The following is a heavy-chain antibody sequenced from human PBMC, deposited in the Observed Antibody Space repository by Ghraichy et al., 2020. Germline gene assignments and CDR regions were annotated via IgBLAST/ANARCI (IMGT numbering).Heavy chain of an antibody. Sequence: GESLNISCAASGFTFSSYWMSWVRQAPGKGLEWVANIKQDGSEKYYVDSVKGRFTISRDNAKNSLYLQMNSLRAEDTGVYYCARDLRSLYGSGSPYYYGMDVWGHGTTVTVSS. CDR1: GFTFSSYW. D-gene: IGHD3-10*01. CDR2: IKQDGSEK. J-gene: IGHJ6*02. V-gene: IGHV3-7*01. CDR3: ARDLRSLYGSGSPYYYGMDV.